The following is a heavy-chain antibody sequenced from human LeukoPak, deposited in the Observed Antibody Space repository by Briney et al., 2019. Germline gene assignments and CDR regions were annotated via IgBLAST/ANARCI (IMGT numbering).Heavy chain of an antibody. D-gene: IGHD5-18*01. Sequence: GGSLRLSCAASGFTFSDYYMTWIRQAPGKGLEWVSYISSGGSTIYYADSVKGRFTISRDNAKNSLYLHMNSLRAEDTAVYYCARVGTAMVFYYYHYMDVWGKGTTVTVSS. CDR3: ARVGTAMVFYYYHYMDV. CDR2: ISSGGSTI. CDR1: GFTFSDYY. J-gene: IGHJ6*03. V-gene: IGHV3-11*01.